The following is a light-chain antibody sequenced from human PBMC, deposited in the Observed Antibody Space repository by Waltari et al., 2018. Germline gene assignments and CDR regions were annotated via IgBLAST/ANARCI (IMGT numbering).Light chain of an antibody. J-gene: IGLJ2*01. CDR2: QDT. Sequence: SYELTQPPSVSVSPGQTARITFSGDALPRHYAYWYQQRPGQAPMLMIYQDTQRPSEIPERFSGSSSGTTVTLTISEVQAEDEADYYCQSADGSGTYVVFGGGTKLTVL. V-gene: IGLV3-25*03. CDR1: ALPRHY. CDR3: QSADGSGTYVV.